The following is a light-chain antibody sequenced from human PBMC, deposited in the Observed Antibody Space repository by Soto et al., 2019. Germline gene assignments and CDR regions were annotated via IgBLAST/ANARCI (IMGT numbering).Light chain of an antibody. J-gene: IGKJ3*01. CDR2: DAS. CDR1: QDISNY. V-gene: IGKV1-33*01. CDR3: QQYDNLPFT. Sequence: DFQMTQSPSSLSASVGDRVTITCQASQDISNYLNWYQQKPGKAPKLLIYDASNLETGVPSRFSGSGSGTDFTFTTSSLQPEDIATYYCQQYDNLPFTFGPGTKVDIK.